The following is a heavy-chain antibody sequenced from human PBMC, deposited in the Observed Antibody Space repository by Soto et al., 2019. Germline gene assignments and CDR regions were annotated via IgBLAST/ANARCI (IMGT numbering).Heavy chain of an antibody. J-gene: IGHJ5*02. CDR3: ARAVDTAMVVRERHNWFDP. D-gene: IGHD5-18*01. CDR1: GDSISRYY. V-gene: IGHV4-59*01. Sequence: SETRSLTCTVSGDSISRYYLSWIRPPPGKGLEWIGYIYYSGSTNYNPSLKSRVTISVDTSKNQFSLRLSSVTAADTAVYYCARAVDTAMVVRERHNWFDPWGQGTLVTVSS. CDR2: IYYSGST.